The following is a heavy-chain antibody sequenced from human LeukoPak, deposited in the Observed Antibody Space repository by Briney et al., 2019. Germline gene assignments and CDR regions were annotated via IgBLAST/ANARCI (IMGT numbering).Heavy chain of an antibody. Sequence: ASVKVSCKASGYTFTSYYMHWVRQAPGQGLEWMGRINPNSGGTNYAQKFQGRVTMTRDTSISTAYMELSRLRSDDTAVYYCRYYDSSGYYRNAFDIWGQGTMVTVSS. CDR1: GYTFTSYY. D-gene: IGHD3-22*01. CDR2: INPNSGGT. J-gene: IGHJ3*02. CDR3: RYYDSSGYYRNAFDI. V-gene: IGHV1-2*06.